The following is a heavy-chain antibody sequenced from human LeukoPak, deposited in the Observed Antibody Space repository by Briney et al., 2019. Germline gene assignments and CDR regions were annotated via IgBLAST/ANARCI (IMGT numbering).Heavy chain of an antibody. CDR3: VRMRADFGVIIN. D-gene: IGHD3-3*01. V-gene: IGHV4-59*08. Sequence: SETLSLTCTVSGGSISSYYWSWIRQPPGKGLEWIGYIYYSGSTNYNPSLKSRVTISVDTSKNQFSLKLSSVTAADTAVYYCVRMRADFGVIINWGQGTPVTVSS. CDR1: GGSISSYY. J-gene: IGHJ4*02. CDR2: IYYSGST.